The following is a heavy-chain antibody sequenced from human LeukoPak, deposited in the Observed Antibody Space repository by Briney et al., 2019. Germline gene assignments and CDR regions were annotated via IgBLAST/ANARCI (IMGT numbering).Heavy chain of an antibody. J-gene: IGHJ3*01. V-gene: IGHV3-23*01. CDR2: MTVTGRTT. Sequence: GGSLRLSCAASGFTFDDYAMHWVRQAPGKGLEWVSSMTVTGRTTSYADSVKGRFTMSRDNSKSTLYLQMNSLRAGDTAIYYCGREPNGDYIGAFEFWGHGTLVTVSS. D-gene: IGHD4-17*01. CDR3: GREPNGDYIGAFEF. CDR1: GFTFDDYA.